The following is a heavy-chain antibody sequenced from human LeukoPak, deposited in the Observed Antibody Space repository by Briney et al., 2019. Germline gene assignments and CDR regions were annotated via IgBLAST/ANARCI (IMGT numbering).Heavy chain of an antibody. J-gene: IGHJ3*02. CDR2: IWYDGSNK. V-gene: IGHV3-33*06. D-gene: IGHD3-9*01. CDR3: AKDSYDILTGYYQVVQDAFDI. Sequence: PGGSLRLSCAASGFTFSSYGMHWVRQAPGKGLEWVAVIWYDGSNKYYADSVKGRFTISRDNSKNTLYLQMNSLRAEDTAVYYRAKDSYDILTGYYQVVQDAFDIWGQGTMVTVSS. CDR1: GFTFSSYG.